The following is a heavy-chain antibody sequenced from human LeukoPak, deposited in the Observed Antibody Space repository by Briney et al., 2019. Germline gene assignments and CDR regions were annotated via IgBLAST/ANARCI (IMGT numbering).Heavy chain of an antibody. V-gene: IGHV4-34*01. CDR3: ARDARFGELLDY. D-gene: IGHD3-10*01. CDR1: GGTFTGYY. CDR2: INPSGNT. J-gene: IGHJ4*02. Sequence: SETLSLTCAVYGGTFTGYYWTWIRQPPGKGLEWIGEINPSGNTKYNPPLRSRVNISVDTSKNQFSLKVTSVTAADTAMYYCARDARFGELLDYWSQGTLVTVAS.